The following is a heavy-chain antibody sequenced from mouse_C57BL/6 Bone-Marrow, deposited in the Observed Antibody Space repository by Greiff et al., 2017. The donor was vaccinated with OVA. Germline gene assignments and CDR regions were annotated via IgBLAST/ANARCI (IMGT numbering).Heavy chain of an antibody. V-gene: IGHV5-9*04. CDR1: GFTFSSYT. J-gene: IGHJ3*01. CDR3: ARHDYGSTSWFAY. D-gene: IGHD1-1*01. Sequence: EVKLVESGGGLVKPGGSLKLSCAASGFTFSSYTMSWVRQTPETRLEWVATISGGGGNTYSPDSVKGRFTISRDHAKNTLYLQMSRLKSEDTAMYYCARHDYGSTSWFAYWGQGTLVTVSA. CDR2: ISGGGGNT.